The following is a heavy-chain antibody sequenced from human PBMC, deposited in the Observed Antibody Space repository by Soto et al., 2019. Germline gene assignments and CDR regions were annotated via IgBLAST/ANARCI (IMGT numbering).Heavy chain of an antibody. V-gene: IGHV1-46*01. CDR2: INPSGGST. CDR3: ARRAYNYANMDV. Sequence: QVQLVQSGAEVKKPGASVKVSCETSGYTFTTYYMHWVRRAPGQGLEWMGMINPSGGSTSYAQKFQGRATMTRDTSTRTIYMELSSLRRDDTAIYYCARRAYNYANMDVWGQGTTVTVSS. CDR1: GYTFTTYY. J-gene: IGHJ6*02. D-gene: IGHD5-18*01.